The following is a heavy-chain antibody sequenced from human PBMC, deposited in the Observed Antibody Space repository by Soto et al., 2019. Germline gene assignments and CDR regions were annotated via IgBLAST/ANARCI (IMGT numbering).Heavy chain of an antibody. Sequence: QVQLVQSGAEVKKPGASVKGSCKASGYTFTSYYMHWVRQAPGQGLEWMGIINPSGGSKSYAQKFQGRVTMTRDTSTSTVYMELSSLRSEDTAVYYCARVYPSDTRYGYVGNNWFDPWGQGTLVTVSS. V-gene: IGHV1-46*03. CDR3: ARVYPSDTRYGYVGNNWFDP. D-gene: IGHD5-18*01. CDR1: GYTFTSYY. CDR2: INPSGGSK. J-gene: IGHJ5*02.